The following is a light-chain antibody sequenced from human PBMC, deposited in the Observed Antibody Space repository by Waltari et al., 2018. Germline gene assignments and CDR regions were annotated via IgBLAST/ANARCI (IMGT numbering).Light chain of an antibody. CDR3: CSYAGSGIYV. CDR1: SSDVGSYNL. J-gene: IGLJ1*01. V-gene: IGLV2-23*02. CDR2: EVN. Sequence: QSALTQPASVSGSPGKSITISCTGTSSDVGSYNLDSWFQQYPDKAPKLIIFEVNKRPSGVSNRFSGSKSGNTASLTISGLQAEDEADYYCCSYAGSGIYVFGSGAKVTVL.